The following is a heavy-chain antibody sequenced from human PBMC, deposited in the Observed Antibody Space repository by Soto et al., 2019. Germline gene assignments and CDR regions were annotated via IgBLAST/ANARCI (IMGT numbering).Heavy chain of an antibody. Sequence: QVQLVQSGAEVKKPGSSVKVSCKASGGTFSSYTISWVRQAPGQXLEWMGRIIPILGIANYAQKFQGRVTITADKSTSTAYMELSSLRSEDTAVYYCARGSGTTGTGNDAFDIWGQGTMVTVSS. J-gene: IGHJ3*02. V-gene: IGHV1-69*02. CDR3: ARGSGTTGTGNDAFDI. D-gene: IGHD1-1*01. CDR2: IIPILGIA. CDR1: GGTFSSYT.